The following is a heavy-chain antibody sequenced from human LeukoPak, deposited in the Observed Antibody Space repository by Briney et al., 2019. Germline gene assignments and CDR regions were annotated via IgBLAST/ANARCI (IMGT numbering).Heavy chain of an antibody. J-gene: IGHJ5*02. Sequence: GGSLRLSCAASGFTFSSYSMNWVRQAPGKGLEWVSSISYSGTYIYYADSVKGRFSISRDNAKNSLYLQMNSLRAEDTAVYYCAREKDSSGYYGFDPWGQGTLVTVSS. CDR3: AREKDSSGYYGFDP. D-gene: IGHD3-22*01. V-gene: IGHV3-21*01. CDR2: ISYSGTYI. CDR1: GFTFSSYS.